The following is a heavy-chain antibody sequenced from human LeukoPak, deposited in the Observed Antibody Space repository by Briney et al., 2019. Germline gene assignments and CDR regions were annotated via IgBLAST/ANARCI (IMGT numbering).Heavy chain of an antibody. Sequence: GGSLRLSCAASGFTFSSYGMHWVRQAPGKGLEWVAFIRYDGSNKYYADSVKGRFTISRDNSKNTLYLQMNSLRAEDTAVYYCAKEDSGSYYYYYYYMDVWAKGPRSPSP. CDR1: GFTFSSYG. D-gene: IGHD1-26*01. V-gene: IGHV3-30*02. CDR2: IRYDGSNK. J-gene: IGHJ6*03. CDR3: AKEDSGSYYYYYYYMDV.